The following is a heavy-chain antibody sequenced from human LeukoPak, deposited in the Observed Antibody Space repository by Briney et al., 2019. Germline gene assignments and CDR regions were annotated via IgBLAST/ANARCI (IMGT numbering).Heavy chain of an antibody. Sequence: GGSLRLSCSASGYTFSGYAMHWVRQAPGKGLEYVSAISSNGGSTYYADSVKGRFTISRDNSKNTLYLQMSSLRAEDTAVYYCVKSMVRGINWFDPWGQGTLVTVSS. J-gene: IGHJ5*02. V-gene: IGHV3-64D*06. CDR2: ISSNGGST. CDR3: VKSMVRGINWFDP. CDR1: GYTFSGYA. D-gene: IGHD3-10*01.